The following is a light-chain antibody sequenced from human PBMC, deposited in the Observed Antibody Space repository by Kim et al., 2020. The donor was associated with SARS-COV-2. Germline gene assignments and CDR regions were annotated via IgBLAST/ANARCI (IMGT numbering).Light chain of an antibody. J-gene: IGKJ5*01. CDR3: QQYNNFPLT. CDR2: KTS. CDR1: QSFSSW. Sequence: IQMTQSPSTLPASVGDRVTITCRATQSFSSWLAWYQQKPGKVPKLLIYKTSILESGVPSRFSGSGSGTEFTLTISSLQPDDFATYYCQQYNNFPLTSAQGTRLELK. V-gene: IGKV1-5*03.